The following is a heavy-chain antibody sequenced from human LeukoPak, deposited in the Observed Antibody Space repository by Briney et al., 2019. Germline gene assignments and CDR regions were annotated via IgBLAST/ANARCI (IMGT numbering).Heavy chain of an antibody. D-gene: IGHD6-19*01. Sequence: GGSLRLSCAASGFTVSSNYMSWIRQAPGKGLEWVAVISYDGSNKYYADSVKGRFTISRDNSKNTLYLQMNSLRAEDTAVYYCAKGLRYSSGWYDYWGQGTLVTVSS. CDR1: GFTVSSNY. V-gene: IGHV3-30*18. J-gene: IGHJ4*02. CDR3: AKGLRYSSGWYDY. CDR2: ISYDGSNK.